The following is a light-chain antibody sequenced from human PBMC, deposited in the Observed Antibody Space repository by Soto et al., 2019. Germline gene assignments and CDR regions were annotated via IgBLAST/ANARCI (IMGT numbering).Light chain of an antibody. CDR1: SSDVGGYNY. J-gene: IGLJ2*01. CDR3: SSYTSSSTVV. V-gene: IGLV2-14*01. Sequence: QSALTQPASVSGSPGQSITISCTGTSSDVGGYNYVSWYQQHPGKAPKLMFYDVSIRPSGVSNRFSGSKSGNTASLTISGLQAEDEADYYCSSYTSSSTVVFGGGTKLTVL. CDR2: DVS.